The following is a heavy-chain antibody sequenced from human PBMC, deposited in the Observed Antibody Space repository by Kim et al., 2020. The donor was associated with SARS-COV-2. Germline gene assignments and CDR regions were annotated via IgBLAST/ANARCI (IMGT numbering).Heavy chain of an antibody. CDR2: ISAYNGNT. Sequence: ASVKVSCKASGYTFTSYGISWVRQAPGQGLEWMGWISAYNGNTNYAQKLQGRVTMTTDTSTSTAYMELRSLRSDDTAVYYCARDDHIVVVPAATDAFDIWGQGTMVTASS. CDR1: GYTFTSYG. D-gene: IGHD2-2*01. CDR3: ARDDHIVVVPAATDAFDI. V-gene: IGHV1-18*04. J-gene: IGHJ3*02.